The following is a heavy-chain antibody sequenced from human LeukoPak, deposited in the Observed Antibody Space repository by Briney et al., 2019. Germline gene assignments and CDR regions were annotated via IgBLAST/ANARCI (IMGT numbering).Heavy chain of an antibody. CDR2: ISWNSGSI. CDR1: GFTFDDYA. V-gene: IGHV3-9*01. D-gene: IGHD6-6*01. Sequence: SGRSLRLSCAASGFTFDDYAMHWVRQAPGKCLEWVSGISWNSGSIGYADSVKGRFTISRDNAKNSLYLQMNSLRAEDTALYYCAKGLAARPRYYGMDVWGQGTTVTVSS. CDR3: AKGLAARPRYYGMDV. J-gene: IGHJ6*02.